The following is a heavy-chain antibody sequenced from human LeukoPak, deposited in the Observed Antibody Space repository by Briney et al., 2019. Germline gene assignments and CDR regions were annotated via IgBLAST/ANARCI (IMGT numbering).Heavy chain of an antibody. D-gene: IGHD1-26*01. CDR3: ARDSGSYSDY. Sequence: GASVQVSCKASGYTFTSYYMHWVRQAPAQGLEWMGIINPSGGSTSYAQKFQGRVTMTRDMSTSTVYMELSSLRSEDTAVYYCARDSGSYSDYWGQGTLVTVSS. CDR2: INPSGGST. CDR1: GYTFTSYY. J-gene: IGHJ4*02. V-gene: IGHV1-46*01.